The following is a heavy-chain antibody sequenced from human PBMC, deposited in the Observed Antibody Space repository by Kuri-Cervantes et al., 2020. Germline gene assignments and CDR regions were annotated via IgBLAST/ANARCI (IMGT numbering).Heavy chain of an antibody. CDR3: ARGPNPIAVAGNSGMDV. V-gene: IGHV3-9*01. D-gene: IGHD6-19*01. CDR1: GFSFNDYA. CDR2: ISWNSGGI. J-gene: IGHJ6*02. Sequence: SLKISCAASGFSFNDYAMHWVRQAPGKGLQWVSGISWNSGGIGHADSVKGRFTISRDNAKNTLYLQMNSLRAEDTAVYYCARGPNPIAVAGNSGMDVWGQGTTVTVSS.